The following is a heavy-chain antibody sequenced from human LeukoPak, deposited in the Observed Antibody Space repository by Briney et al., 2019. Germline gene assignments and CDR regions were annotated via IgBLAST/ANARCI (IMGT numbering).Heavy chain of an antibody. CDR3: TRGASSSSWYLLH. D-gene: IGHD6-13*01. V-gene: IGHV3-49*04. J-gene: IGHJ4*02. Sequence: GGSLRLSCTASGFTFGDYAVTWVRQAPGKGLEWIGFIRRKAYSGTTEYAASVKGRFTISRDDSKSIAYLQMNSLKTEDTAVYYCTRGASSSSWYLLHWGQGTLVTVSS. CDR2: IRRKAYSGTT. CDR1: GFTFGDYA.